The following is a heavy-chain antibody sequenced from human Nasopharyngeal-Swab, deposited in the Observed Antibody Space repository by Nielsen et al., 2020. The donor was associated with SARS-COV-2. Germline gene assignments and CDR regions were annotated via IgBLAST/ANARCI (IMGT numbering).Heavy chain of an antibody. J-gene: IGHJ4*02. CDR1: GYSLTDFG. CDR3: TRGFYRGDY. CDR2: ISADSGYT. V-gene: IGHV1-18*01. D-gene: IGHD3-10*01. Sequence: ASVKVSCKASGYSLTDFGLSWVRQAPGQGLEWMGCISADSGYTKYADKYQGRLALTTDSSTNTAYMHLRSLTSGDTAVYFCTRGFYRGDYWGQGTLVRVSS.